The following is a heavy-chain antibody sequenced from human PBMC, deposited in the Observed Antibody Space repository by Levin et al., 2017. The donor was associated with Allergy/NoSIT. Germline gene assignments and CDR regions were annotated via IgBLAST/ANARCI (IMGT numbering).Heavy chain of an antibody. D-gene: IGHD6-13*01. CDR1: GVIFSSYS. Sequence: GGSLRLSCAASGVIFSSYSMNWVRQAPGKGLEWVSSISSSSSYIYYADSVKGRFAISRDNAKNSLYLQMSSLRAEDTGVYYCARAILWEIAGGAMDVWGQGTTVTVSS. J-gene: IGHJ6*02. CDR2: ISSSSSYI. CDR3: ARAILWEIAGGAMDV. V-gene: IGHV3-21*01.